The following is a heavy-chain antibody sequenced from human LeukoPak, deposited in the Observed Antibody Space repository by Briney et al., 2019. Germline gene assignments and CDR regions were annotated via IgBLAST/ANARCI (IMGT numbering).Heavy chain of an antibody. CDR3: ASYGSGSYYNFSNEYFQH. D-gene: IGHD3-10*01. CDR1: GGSFSGYY. J-gene: IGHJ1*01. V-gene: IGHV4-34*01. Sequence: SETLSFTCAVYGGSFSGYYWSWIRQPPGKGLEWIGEINHSGSTNYNPSLKSRVTISVDTSKNQFSLKLSSVTAADTAVYYCASYGSGSYYNFSNEYFQHWGQGTLVTVSS. CDR2: INHSGST.